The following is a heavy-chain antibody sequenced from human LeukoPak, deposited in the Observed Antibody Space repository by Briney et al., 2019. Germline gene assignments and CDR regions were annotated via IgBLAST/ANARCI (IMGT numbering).Heavy chain of an antibody. Sequence: GGSLRLSCAASGFTFSSYWMHWVRQPPGKGLMWVSHVNNAGRETTYADSVKGRFTISRDNAKNTVYLQMNSLRAEDTAVYYCARSSGGFDHWGQGTQVTVSS. CDR2: VNNAGRET. J-gene: IGHJ4*02. V-gene: IGHV3-74*01. D-gene: IGHD3-16*01. CDR1: GFTFSSYW. CDR3: ARSSGGFDH.